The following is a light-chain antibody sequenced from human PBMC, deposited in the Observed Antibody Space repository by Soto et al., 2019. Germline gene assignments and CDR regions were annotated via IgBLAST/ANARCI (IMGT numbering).Light chain of an antibody. CDR3: SSYTSSRTLYV. V-gene: IGLV2-14*01. J-gene: IGLJ1*01. CDR1: SSDVGGYNY. CDR2: EVS. Sequence: QSALAQPASVSGSPGQSITISCTGTSSDVGGYNYVSWYQQHPGKAPKLMIYEVSNRPSGVSNRFSGSKSGNTASLTISGIQAEDEPDYYCSSYTSSRTLYVFGTGTKVTV.